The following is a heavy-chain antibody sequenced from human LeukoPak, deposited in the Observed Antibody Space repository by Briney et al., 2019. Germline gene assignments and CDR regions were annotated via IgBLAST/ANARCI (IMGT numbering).Heavy chain of an antibody. Sequence: SETLSLTCTVSGGSISSYYWSWIRQPAGKGLEWIGRIYTSGSTNYNPSLKSRVTMSVDTSKNQFSLKPSSVTAADTAVYYCARGSYYESKDAFDIWGQGAMVTVSS. CDR2: IYTSGST. D-gene: IGHD1-26*01. V-gene: IGHV4-4*07. CDR3: ARGSYYESKDAFDI. CDR1: GGSISSYY. J-gene: IGHJ3*02.